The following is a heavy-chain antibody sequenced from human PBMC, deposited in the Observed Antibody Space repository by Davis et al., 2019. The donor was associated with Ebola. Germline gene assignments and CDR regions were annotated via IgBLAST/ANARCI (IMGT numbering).Heavy chain of an antibody. Sequence: GESLKLSCAASGFTFDSYAMIWVRQAPGKGLEWVSSISASGGSTSYADSLKGRFTVSRDNSQNTLYLQMNTLGAEDTAVYYCAKGGLTLDYWGQGTLVTVSS. CDR2: ISASGGST. J-gene: IGHJ4*02. V-gene: IGHV3-23*01. CDR3: AKGGLTLDY. D-gene: IGHD6-19*01. CDR1: GFTFDSYA.